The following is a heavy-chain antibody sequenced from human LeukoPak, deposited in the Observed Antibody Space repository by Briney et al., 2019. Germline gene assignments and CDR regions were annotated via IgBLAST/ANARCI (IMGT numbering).Heavy chain of an antibody. CDR2: IIPIFGTA. CDR3: ARPGIAAAGTGSDAFDI. V-gene: IGHV1-69*13. Sequence: SVKVSCKASGGTFSSYAISWVRQAPGQGLEWMGGIIPIFGTANYAQKFQGRVTITADESTSTAYMELSSLRSEDTAVYYCARPGIAAAGTGSDAFDIWGQGTMVTVSS. D-gene: IGHD6-13*01. CDR1: GGTFSSYA. J-gene: IGHJ3*02.